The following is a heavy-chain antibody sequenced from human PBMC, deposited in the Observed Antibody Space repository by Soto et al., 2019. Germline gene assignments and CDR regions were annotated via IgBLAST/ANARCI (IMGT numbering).Heavy chain of an antibody. CDR1: GFTFSSYD. Sequence: EVQLAESGGGMVQPGGSLRLSCVASGFTFSSYDMHWVRQAPGKGLEYVSSISSNGGTTYYGNSVKGRFTISRDNSKNTRYLQMVSLRAEDMAVYYCVRRVSGNYDYWGQGTLVTVSS. V-gene: IGHV3-64*01. D-gene: IGHD1-7*01. J-gene: IGHJ4*02. CDR2: ISSNGGTT. CDR3: VRRVSGNYDY.